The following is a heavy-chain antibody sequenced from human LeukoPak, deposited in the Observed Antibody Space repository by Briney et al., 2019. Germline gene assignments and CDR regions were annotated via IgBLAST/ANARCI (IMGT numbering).Heavy chain of an antibody. CDR1: GFTFSDYY. Sequence: GGSLRLSCAASGFTFSDYYMSWIRQAPGKGLEWVSYISSSGSTIYYADSVKGRFTISRDNAKNSLYLQMNSLRAEDTAVYYCASYYSSSFLRTGYFDYWGQGSLVTVSS. CDR2: ISSSGSTI. D-gene: IGHD6-13*01. V-gene: IGHV3-11*04. CDR3: ASYYSSSFLRTGYFDY. J-gene: IGHJ4*02.